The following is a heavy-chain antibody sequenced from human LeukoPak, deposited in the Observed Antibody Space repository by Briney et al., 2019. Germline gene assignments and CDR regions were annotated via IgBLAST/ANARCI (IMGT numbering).Heavy chain of an antibody. CDR3: ARDRVFDSTVTTDYYYGMDV. D-gene: IGHD4-11*01. J-gene: IGHJ6*02. CDR1: GGSISSGGYY. Sequence: SQTLSLTCTVSGGSISSGGYYWSWIRQHPGKGLEWIGNIYYSGSTYYNPSLKSRVTISVDTSKSQFSLKLSSVTAADTAVYYCARDRVFDSTVTTDYYYGMDVWGQGTTVTVSS. V-gene: IGHV4-31*03. CDR2: IYYSGST.